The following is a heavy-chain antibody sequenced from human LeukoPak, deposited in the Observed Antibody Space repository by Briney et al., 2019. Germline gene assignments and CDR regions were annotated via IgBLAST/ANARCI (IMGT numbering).Heavy chain of an antibody. J-gene: IGHJ6*03. Sequence: PAGGSLRLSCAASGFTFSSYSMNWVRQAPGKGLEWVSYISSSSSSTIYYADSVKGRFTISRDNAKNSLYLQMNSLRAEDTAVYYCARDKSIAALWYYYYYMDVWGKGTTVTVSS. V-gene: IGHV3-48*01. CDR2: ISSSSSSTI. D-gene: IGHD6-6*01. CDR3: ARDKSIAALWYYYYYMDV. CDR1: GFTFSSYS.